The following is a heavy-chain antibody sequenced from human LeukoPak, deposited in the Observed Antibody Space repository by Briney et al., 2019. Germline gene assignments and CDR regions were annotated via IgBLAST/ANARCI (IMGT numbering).Heavy chain of an antibody. CDR1: GYTFTSYG. V-gene: IGHV1-18*01. CDR2: ISTYNGNT. D-gene: IGHD1-26*01. CDR3: ARDGSGGGSYYSNDAFDI. Sequence: ASVKVSCKASGYTFTSYGISWVRQAPRQGLEWMGWISTYNGNTNYAQKLQGRVTMTTDTSTSTAYMELRSLRSDDTAVYYCARDGSGGGSYYSNDAFDIWGQGTMVTVSS. J-gene: IGHJ3*02.